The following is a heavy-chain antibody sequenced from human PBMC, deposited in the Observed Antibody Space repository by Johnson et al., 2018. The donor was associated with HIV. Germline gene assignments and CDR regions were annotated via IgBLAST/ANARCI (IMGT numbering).Heavy chain of an antibody. CDR1: GFTFSDYY. CDR3: ARCYDSSAYYYVGAFDI. J-gene: IGHJ3*02. V-gene: IGHV3-11*04. Sequence: QVQLVESGGGLVKPGGSLRLSCAASGFTFSDYYMRWIRQTPGKGLEWLSYISSSASTIYYADSVKGRFTISRDNAKNSRVLQMNSLRAEDTAVYYCARCYDSSAYYYVGAFDIWGQGTMVTVSS. D-gene: IGHD3-22*01. CDR2: ISSSASTI.